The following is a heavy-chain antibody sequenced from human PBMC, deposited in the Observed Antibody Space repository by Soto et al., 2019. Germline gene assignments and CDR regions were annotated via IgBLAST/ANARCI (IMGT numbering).Heavy chain of an antibody. V-gene: IGHV3-64D*06. CDR2: LSGDGRST. Sequence: PGGSLRLSCSASGFTFRSYAIHWVRQAPGKGLEYVSALSGDGRSTYYADSVKGRFTVFRDNSKNTLFLQMSSLRVEDTAVYYCVKGNWAYSYNNWFDPWGQGTLVTVYS. J-gene: IGHJ5*02. CDR1: GFTFRSYA. CDR3: VKGNWAYSYNNWFDP. D-gene: IGHD5-18*01.